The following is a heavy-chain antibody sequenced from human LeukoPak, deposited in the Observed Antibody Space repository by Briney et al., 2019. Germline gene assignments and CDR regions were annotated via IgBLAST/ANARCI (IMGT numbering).Heavy chain of an antibody. Sequence: SETLSLTCAVYGGTFSGYYWSWIRQPPGKGLEWIGEINHSGSTNYNPSLKSRVTISVDTSQNQFSLKLSSVTAADTAVYYCARGGPIFGVVPFDYWGQGTLVTVSS. J-gene: IGHJ4*02. CDR2: INHSGST. CDR1: GGTFSGYY. CDR3: ARGGPIFGVVPFDY. D-gene: IGHD3-3*01. V-gene: IGHV4-34*01.